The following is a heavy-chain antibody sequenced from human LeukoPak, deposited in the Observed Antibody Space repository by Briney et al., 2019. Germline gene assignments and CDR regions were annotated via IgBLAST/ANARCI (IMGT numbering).Heavy chain of an antibody. CDR3: ARDRYGAGTRWFDP. J-gene: IGHJ5*02. CDR2: IRYDGSNK. CDR1: GFTFSSYG. V-gene: IGHV3-30*02. Sequence: GGSLRLSCAASGFTFSSYGMHWVRQAPGKGLEWVAFIRYDGSNKYYADSVKGRFTISRDNSKNTLHLQMNSLRAEDTAVYYCARDRYGAGTRWFDPWGQGTLVTVSS. D-gene: IGHD6-19*01.